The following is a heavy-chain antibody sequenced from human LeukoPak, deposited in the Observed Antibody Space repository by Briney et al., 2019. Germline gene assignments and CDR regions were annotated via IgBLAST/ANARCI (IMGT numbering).Heavy chain of an antibody. CDR3: ARDSNVKKYCSSTSCYPDY. D-gene: IGHD2-2*01. CDR1: GYTFTSYG. Sequence: GASVKVSCKASGYTFTSYGISWVRQAPGQGLEWMGWISAYNGNTTYAQKLQGRVTMTTDTSTSTAYMELRSLRSDDTAVYYCARDSNVKKYCSSTSCYPDYWGQGTLVTVSP. CDR2: ISAYNGNT. J-gene: IGHJ4*02. V-gene: IGHV1-18*01.